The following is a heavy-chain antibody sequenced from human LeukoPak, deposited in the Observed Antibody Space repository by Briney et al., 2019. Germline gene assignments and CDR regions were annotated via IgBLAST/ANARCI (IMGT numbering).Heavy chain of an antibody. CDR2: IYYSGST. D-gene: IGHD3-22*01. CDR1: GGSISSYY. Sequence: SETLSLTCTVSGGSISSYYWSWIRQPPGKRLEWIGYIYYSGSTNYNPSLKSRVTISVDTSKNQFSLKLNSVTAADTAVYYCAREGYYYAGSGYYYLDYWGQGTLVTVSS. J-gene: IGHJ4*02. V-gene: IGHV4-59*01. CDR3: AREGYYYAGSGYYYLDY.